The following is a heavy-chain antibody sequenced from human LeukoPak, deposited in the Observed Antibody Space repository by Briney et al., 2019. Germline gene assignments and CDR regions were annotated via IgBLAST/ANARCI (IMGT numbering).Heavy chain of an antibody. D-gene: IGHD3-9*01. CDR1: GFTFSNAW. J-gene: IGHJ6*02. CDR2: ISSSGSTI. Sequence: KTGGSLRLSCAASGFTFSNAWMSWVRQAPGKGLEWVSYISSSGSTIYYADSVKGRFTISRDNAKNSLYLQMNSLRAEDTAVYYCARDAVLRYFDWPHHYYYGMDVWGQGTTVTVSS. V-gene: IGHV3-11*01. CDR3: ARDAVLRYFDWPHHYYYGMDV.